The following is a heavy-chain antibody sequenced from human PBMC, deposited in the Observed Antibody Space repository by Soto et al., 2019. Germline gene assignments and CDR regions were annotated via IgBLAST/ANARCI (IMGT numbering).Heavy chain of an antibody. CDR2: ISHSGNT. J-gene: IGHJ4*02. Sequence: QVQLQQWGAGLLQPSETLSLTCAVYGGSFSGYYWGWIRQPPGKGLEWIEEISHSGNTIYNPSLKSRLTLSVDTSKNQFSLSLSSVTAADTAVYYCARGHEYVWGNDGYWGQGTLVTVSS. CDR1: GGSFSGYY. CDR3: ARGHEYVWGNDGY. D-gene: IGHD3-16*01. V-gene: IGHV4-34*01.